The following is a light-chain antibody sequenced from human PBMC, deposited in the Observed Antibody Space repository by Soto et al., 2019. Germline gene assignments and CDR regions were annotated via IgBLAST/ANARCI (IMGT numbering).Light chain of an antibody. Sequence: DIQMTQSPSSLSASVGDRVTITCRASQSISSYLNWYQQKPGKAPKLLIYAASSLQSGVPSRFSGSGSGTDFTLSIRSLQPEDFPTYYCQQSYRTPYTLGQGTKLEIQ. CDR3: QQSYRTPYT. CDR1: QSISSY. CDR2: AAS. V-gene: IGKV1-39*01. J-gene: IGKJ2*01.